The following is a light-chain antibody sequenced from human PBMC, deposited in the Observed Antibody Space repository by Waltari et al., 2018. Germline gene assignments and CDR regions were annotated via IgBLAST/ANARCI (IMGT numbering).Light chain of an antibody. CDR1: DSTLALFG. J-gene: IGLJ3*02. CDR3: QSYDNSLRGSLL. Sequence: VLTQAPSVSAAPGQRVTLRCTVSDSTLALFGFNWSQPLPGRVPKLLIYENTKRPSGVPDRFSGSKSGTSASLAIEGLQPEDEGDYYCQSYDNSLRGSLLFGGGTKVTV. V-gene: IGLV1-40*01. CDR2: ENT.